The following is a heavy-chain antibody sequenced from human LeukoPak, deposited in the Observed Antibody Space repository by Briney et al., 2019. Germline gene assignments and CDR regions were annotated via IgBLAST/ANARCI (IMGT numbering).Heavy chain of an antibody. Sequence: ASVKVSCKASGYTFTGYYMHWVRQAPGQGLEWMGWINPNSGGTNYAQKFQGRVTMTRDTSISTAYMELSRLRSDDTAVYYCAKDLEGEYYDSSGYYYGAFDIWGQGTMVTVSS. D-gene: IGHD3-22*01. CDR3: AKDLEGEYYDSSGYYYGAFDI. J-gene: IGHJ3*02. CDR2: INPNSGGT. CDR1: GYTFTGYY. V-gene: IGHV1-2*02.